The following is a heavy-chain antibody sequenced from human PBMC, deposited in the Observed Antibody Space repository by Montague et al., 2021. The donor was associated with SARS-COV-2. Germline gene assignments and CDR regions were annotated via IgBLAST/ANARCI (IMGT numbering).Heavy chain of an antibody. CDR2: INHSGGV. D-gene: IGHD3-9*01. V-gene: IGHV4-34*01. CDR3: ARRGRGSDISTGYRDGFDI. Sequence: SETLSLTCTVHRGSFSGYYWTWIRQPPGKGLEWIGEINHSGGVNYNPSLKSRVTISVDTSKNQFSLKLSSVTATDTAVYYCARRGRGSDISTGYRDGFDIWGRGTMVTVSS. CDR1: RGSFSGYY. J-gene: IGHJ3*02.